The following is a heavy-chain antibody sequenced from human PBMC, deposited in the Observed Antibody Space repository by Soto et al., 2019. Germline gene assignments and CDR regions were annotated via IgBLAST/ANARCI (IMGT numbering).Heavy chain of an antibody. D-gene: IGHD2-2*01. V-gene: IGHV3-23*01. J-gene: IGHJ1*01. CDR3: AKDYCSSTSCQNWAEYFQH. CDR1: GFTFSSYA. Sequence: GGSLRLSCAASGFTFSSYAMSWVRQAPGKGLEWVSAISGSGGSTYYADSVKGRFTISRDNSKNTLYLQMNSLRAEDTAVYYCAKDYCSSTSCQNWAEYFQHWGQGTLVTVSS. CDR2: ISGSGGST.